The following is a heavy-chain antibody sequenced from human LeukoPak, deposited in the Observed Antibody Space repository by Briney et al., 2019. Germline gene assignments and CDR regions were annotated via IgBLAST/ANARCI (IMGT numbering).Heavy chain of an antibody. CDR2: IRSKTYGGTT. D-gene: IGHD5-18*01. V-gene: IGHV3-49*04. Sequence: GGSLRLSCTASGFTFGDYGMSWVRQAPGKGLEWVGFIRSKTYGGTTEYAAPVEGRVTMSRDDSKSIVYLQMNSLKTEDTAMYYCTRVTTMLMYYFDNWGQGTLVTVSS. CDR1: GFTFGDYG. J-gene: IGHJ4*02. CDR3: TRVTTMLMYYFDN.